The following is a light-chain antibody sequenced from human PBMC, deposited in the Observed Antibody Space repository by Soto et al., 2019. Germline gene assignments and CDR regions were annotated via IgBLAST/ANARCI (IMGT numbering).Light chain of an antibody. V-gene: IGLV1-40*01. CDR1: SSNIGAGYD. CDR2: GNS. CDR3: QSYDSSLSDWV. J-gene: IGLJ3*02. Sequence: QSVLTQPPSVSGAPGQRVTISCTGSSSNIGAGYDVHWYQQLPGTAPKLLIYGNSNRPSRVPDRFSGSKSGTSASLAITGLQAEDEADYCCQSYDSSLSDWVFGGGTKLTVL.